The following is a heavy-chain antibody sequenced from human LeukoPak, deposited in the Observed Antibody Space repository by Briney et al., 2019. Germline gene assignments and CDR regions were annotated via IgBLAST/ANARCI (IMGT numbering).Heavy chain of an antibody. CDR1: GYTFTSYY. CDR3: ARADYGDYAHGWFDP. V-gene: IGHV1-46*01. Sequence: GASVKVSCKASGYTFTSYYMHWVRQAPGQGLEWMGIINPSGGSTTYAQKFQGRVTMTRDTSTTTVYMELSSLRSEDTAVYYCARADYGDYAHGWFDPWGQGTLVTVSS. J-gene: IGHJ5*02. CDR2: INPSGGST. D-gene: IGHD4-17*01.